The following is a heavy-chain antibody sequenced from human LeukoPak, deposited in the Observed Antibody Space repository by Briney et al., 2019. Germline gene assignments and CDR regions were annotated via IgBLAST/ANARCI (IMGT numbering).Heavy chain of an antibody. D-gene: IGHD3-22*01. CDR1: GYSFTFYW. CDR3: ARVAYDSSGLNWLVP. CDR2: IYPGDSDT. V-gene: IGHV5-51*01. J-gene: IGHJ5*02. Sequence: GESLKISCKGSGYSFTFYWIGWVRQMPGKGLEWMGIIYPGDSDTRYSPSFQGQVTISADKSISTPYLQWSSLKASDTAMYYCARVAYDSSGLNWLVPGGQGTLVTVSS.